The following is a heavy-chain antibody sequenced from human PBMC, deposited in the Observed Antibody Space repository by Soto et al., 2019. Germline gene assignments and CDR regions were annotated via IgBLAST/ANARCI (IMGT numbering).Heavy chain of an antibody. CDR2: RHYTGST. V-gene: IGHV4-39*01. CDR3: ARHRGSGLTTNFDY. D-gene: IGHD6-19*01. Sequence: PSETLSLTCTVSGASTSSSSYFWGWIRQPPGKGLEWIGTRHYTGSTYNNPSLKSRVTISVDTSKNQFSLKLTSVTAADTAVYYCARHRGSGLTTNFDYWGQGTLVTVSS. J-gene: IGHJ4*02. CDR1: GASTSSSSYF.